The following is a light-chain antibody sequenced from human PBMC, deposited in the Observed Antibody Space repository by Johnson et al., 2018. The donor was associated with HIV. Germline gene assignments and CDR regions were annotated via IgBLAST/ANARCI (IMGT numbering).Light chain of an antibody. Sequence: HSVLTQPPSVSAAPGQKVTISCSGSSSDMGNYAVSWYRQLPGTAPQLLIFENNKRPSGIPDRFSGSKSGTSATLGITGLQTGDEADYYCGTWDSSLGTYVFGTGTKVTVL. CDR3: GTWDSSLGTYV. V-gene: IGLV1-51*02. J-gene: IGLJ1*01. CDR1: SSDMGNYA. CDR2: ENN.